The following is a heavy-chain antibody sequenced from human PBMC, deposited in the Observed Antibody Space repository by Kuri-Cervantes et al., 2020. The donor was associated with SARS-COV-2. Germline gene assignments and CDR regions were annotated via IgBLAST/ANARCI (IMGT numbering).Heavy chain of an antibody. CDR1: GFTVSGNY. V-gene: IGHV3-53*01. J-gene: IGHJ4*02. D-gene: IGHD1-26*01. CDR2: IYSGGST. Sequence: GGSLRLSCAASGFTVSGNYMSWVRQAPGKGLEWVSVIYSGGSTYYADSVKGRFTISRDDSKNTLYLQMNSLRAEDTAVYYCARVPSGSYYEYYFDYWGQGTLVTVSS. CDR3: ARVPSGSYYEYYFDY.